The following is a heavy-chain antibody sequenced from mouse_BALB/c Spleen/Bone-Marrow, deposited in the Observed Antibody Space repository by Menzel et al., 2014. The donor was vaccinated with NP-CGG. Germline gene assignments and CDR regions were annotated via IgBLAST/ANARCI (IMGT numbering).Heavy chain of an antibody. J-gene: IGHJ2*01. CDR3: VRAPPITSVVTRDY. Sequence: VQLQQSGPELVKPGASVKISCKAFGYPFTDYNMHWVKQSHGKSLEWIGYIYPHTSDTGYNQKFRNKATLTVDISSSTAYMVLRSLTSEDSAVYYCVRAPPITSVVTRDYWGQGTTLTVSS. D-gene: IGHD1-1*01. CDR1: GYPFTDYN. CDR2: IYPHTSDT. V-gene: IGHV1S29*02.